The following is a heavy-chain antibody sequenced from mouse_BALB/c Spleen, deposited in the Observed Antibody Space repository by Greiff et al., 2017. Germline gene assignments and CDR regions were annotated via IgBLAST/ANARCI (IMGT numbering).Heavy chain of an antibody. CDR3: AYDYNYAMDY. D-gene: IGHD2-4*01. J-gene: IGHJ4*01. V-gene: IGHV1-54*01. CDR1: GYAFTNYL. CDR2: INPGSGGT. Sequence: VQLQQSGAELVRPGTSVKVSCKASGYAFTNYLIEWVKQRPGQGLEWIGVINPGSGGTNYNEKFKGMATLTADKSSSTAYMQLSSLTSDDSAVYFCAYDYNYAMDYWGQGTSVTVSS.